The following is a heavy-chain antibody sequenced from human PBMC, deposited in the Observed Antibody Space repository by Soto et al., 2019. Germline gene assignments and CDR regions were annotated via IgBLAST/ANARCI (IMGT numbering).Heavy chain of an antibody. J-gene: IGHJ6*03. CDR3: ARDNGGRSGTSAPYYYYYMDV. CDR1: GFTFSDYY. Sequence: PGGSLRLSCAASGFTFSDYYMSWIRQAPGKGLEWVSYISSSGSTIYYADSVKGRFTISRDNAKNSLYLQMNSLRAEDTAVYYCARDNGGRSGTSAPYYYYYMDVWGKGTTVTVSS. V-gene: IGHV3-11*01. CDR2: ISSSGSTI. D-gene: IGHD1-1*01.